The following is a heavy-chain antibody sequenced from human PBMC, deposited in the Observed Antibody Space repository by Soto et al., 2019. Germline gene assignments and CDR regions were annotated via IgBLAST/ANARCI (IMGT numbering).Heavy chain of an antibody. V-gene: IGHV1-18*01. Sequence: ASVKVSCKASGYTFTSSGIIWVRQAPGQGLEWMGWISAYNGNTQYAQNFQGRVTLTTDTSTSTVYMELRSLGSDDTAVYYCARDLLLAVAGTPDCLDILGHGTMLTVS. CDR2: ISAYNGNT. CDR3: ARDLLLAVAGTPDCLDI. J-gene: IGHJ3*02. D-gene: IGHD6-19*01. CDR1: GYTFTSSG.